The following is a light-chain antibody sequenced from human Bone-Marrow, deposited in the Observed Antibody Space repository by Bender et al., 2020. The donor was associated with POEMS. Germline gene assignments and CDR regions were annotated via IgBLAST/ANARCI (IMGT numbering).Light chain of an antibody. J-gene: IGLJ1*01. CDR1: SSDVGGYNY. CDR2: DVT. CDR3: SSFTSDSTFV. Sequence: QSALTQPASVSGSPGQSITISCTGTSSDVGGYNYVSWYQQHPGKVPKLLIYDVTERPSGVPDRFSGSKSGNTASLTVSGLQAEDEADYYCSSFTSDSTFVFGPGTKVTVL. V-gene: IGLV2-14*03.